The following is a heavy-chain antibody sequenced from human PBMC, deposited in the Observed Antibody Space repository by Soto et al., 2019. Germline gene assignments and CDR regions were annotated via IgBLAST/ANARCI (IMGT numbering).Heavy chain of an antibody. CDR3: ASLGTIVSRPDY. V-gene: IGHV3-74*01. CDR1: RFAFSSYW. Sequence: EVQLVESGGGLVQPGGSLRLSCAASRFAFSSYWMHWVRQAPGKGLVWVSHINSDGSSTNYADSVKGRFTISRDNAKNTLYLQMSSLRAEDTAVYYCASLGTIVSRPDYWGQGTLVTVSS. D-gene: IGHD1-26*01. J-gene: IGHJ4*02. CDR2: INSDGSST.